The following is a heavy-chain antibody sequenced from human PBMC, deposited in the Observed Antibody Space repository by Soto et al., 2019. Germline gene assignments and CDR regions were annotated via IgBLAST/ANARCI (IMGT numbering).Heavy chain of an antibody. CDR2: VSASGSTI. CDR3: ARHAYGGQASSDP. D-gene: IGHD6-6*01. Sequence: QVQLVESGGGLVKPGGSLRLSCVASGFTFRDYYMSWIRQAPGKGLEWISYVSASGSTIYHADSVRGRFTISRDNAKNSLYLQMDSLRVEDTAVYYCARHAYGGQASSDPWGQGTLVTVFS. CDR1: GFTFRDYY. J-gene: IGHJ5*02. V-gene: IGHV3-11*01.